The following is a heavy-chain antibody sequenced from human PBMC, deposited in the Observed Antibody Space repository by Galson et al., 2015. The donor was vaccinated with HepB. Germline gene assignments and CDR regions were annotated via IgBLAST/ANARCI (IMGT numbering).Heavy chain of an antibody. J-gene: IGHJ1*01. CDR1: GGTFSSYA. CDR3: ARETPSHGDYPRG. D-gene: IGHD4-17*01. V-gene: IGHV1-69*04. CDR2: IIPILGIA. Sequence: SVKVSCKASGGTFSSYAISWVRQAPGQGLEWMGRIIPILGIANYAQKFQGRVTITADKSTSTAYMELSSLRSEDTAVYYCARETPSHGDYPRGWGQGTLVTVSS.